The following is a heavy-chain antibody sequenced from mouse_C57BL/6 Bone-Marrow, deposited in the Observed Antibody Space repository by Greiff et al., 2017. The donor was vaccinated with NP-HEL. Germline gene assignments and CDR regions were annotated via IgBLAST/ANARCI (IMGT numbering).Heavy chain of an antibody. CDR3: ARDYYGSSYPYYAMEY. CDR2: IDPSDSET. Sequence: QVQLQQPGAELVRPGSSVKLSCKASGYTFTSYWMHWVKQRPIQGLEWIGNIDPSDSETHYNQKFKDKATLTVDKSSSTAYMQLSSLTSEDSAVYYCARDYYGSSYPYYAMEYWGKGTSVTVSS. J-gene: IGHJ4*01. V-gene: IGHV1-52*01. CDR1: GYTFTSYW. D-gene: IGHD1-1*01.